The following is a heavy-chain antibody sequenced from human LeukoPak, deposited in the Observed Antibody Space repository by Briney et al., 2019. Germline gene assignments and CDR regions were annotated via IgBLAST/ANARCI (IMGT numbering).Heavy chain of an antibody. J-gene: IGHJ4*02. CDR3: ARDFRIAAAYFDY. CDR1: GFTFSHYY. V-gene: IGHV3-11*05. Sequence: GGSLRLPCAASGFTFSHYYMSWIRQAPGKGLEWVSYISSSSSYTNYADSVKGRFTISRDNAKNSLYLQMNSLRAEDTAVYYCARDFRIAAAYFDYWGQGTLVTVSS. CDR2: ISSSSSYT. D-gene: IGHD6-13*01.